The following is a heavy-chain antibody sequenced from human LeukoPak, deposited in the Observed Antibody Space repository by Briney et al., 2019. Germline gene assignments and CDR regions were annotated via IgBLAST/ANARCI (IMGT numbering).Heavy chain of an antibody. V-gene: IGHV1-69*01. D-gene: IGHD3-10*01. CDR1: GGTFSSYA. CDR2: IIPIFGTA. Sequence: SVKVSCKASGGTFSSYAISWVRQAPGQGLEWMGGIIPIFGTANYAQEFQGRVTITADESTSTAYMELSSLRSEDTAVYYCARVSLRGWEVYYYGSGSYDYYYGMDVWGKGTTVTVSS. CDR3: ARVSLRGWEVYYYGSGSYDYYYGMDV. J-gene: IGHJ6*04.